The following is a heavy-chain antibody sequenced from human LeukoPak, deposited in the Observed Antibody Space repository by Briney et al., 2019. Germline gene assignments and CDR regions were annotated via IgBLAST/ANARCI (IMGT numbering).Heavy chain of an antibody. V-gene: IGHV1-69*04. Sequence: GASVKVSCKASGGTFSSYAISRVRQAPGQGLEWMGRIIPILGIANYAQKFQGRVTITADKSTSTAYMELSSLRSEDTAVYYCARDRQCLRSLLAAGTYCDYYGTDVWGHGTTVTVSS. CDR1: GGTFSSYA. CDR2: IIPILGIA. CDR3: ARDRQCLRSLLAAGTYCDYYGTDV. D-gene: IGHD6-13*01. J-gene: IGHJ6*02.